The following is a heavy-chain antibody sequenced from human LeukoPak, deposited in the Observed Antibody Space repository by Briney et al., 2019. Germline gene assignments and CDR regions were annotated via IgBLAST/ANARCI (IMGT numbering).Heavy chain of an antibody. Sequence: SVKVSCKASGGTFSSYAISWVRQAPGQGLEWMGRIIPIFGIANYAQKFQGRVTITADKSTSTAYMELSSLRSEDTAVYYCARGTYDSSGYYHGEIRFDYWGQGTLVTVSS. CDR2: IIPIFGIA. V-gene: IGHV1-69*04. D-gene: IGHD3-22*01. CDR3: ARGTYDSSGYYHGEIRFDY. J-gene: IGHJ4*02. CDR1: GGTFSSYA.